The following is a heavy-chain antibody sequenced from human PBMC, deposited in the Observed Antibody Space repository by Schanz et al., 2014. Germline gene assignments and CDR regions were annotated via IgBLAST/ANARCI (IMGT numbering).Heavy chain of an antibody. V-gene: IGHV3-74*02. CDR1: GFTFSEVY. CDR2: ISGDGTTT. CDR3: ARAPGANASPYYFDY. Sequence: EVQLVESGGGLVEPGGSLRLSCSGSGFTFSEVYMSWVRQPPGKGLVSVSRISGDGTTTSYADSVKGRFTISRDNAKNSLYLQMNSLRHDDTAFYYCARAPGANASPYYFDYWGQGTLVTVSS. D-gene: IGHD2-8*01. J-gene: IGHJ4*02.